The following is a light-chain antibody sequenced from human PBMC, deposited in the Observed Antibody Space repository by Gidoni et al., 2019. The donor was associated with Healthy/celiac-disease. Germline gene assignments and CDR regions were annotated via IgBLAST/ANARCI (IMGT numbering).Light chain of an antibody. J-gene: IGKJ3*01. V-gene: IGKV1-39*01. CDR3: QQSYSTPVT. Sequence: IQMTQSPSSLSASVGDRVTITCRASQSIRSYLNWYQQKPGKAPKLLIYAASSLKSGVPSRFSGSGSGTDFTLTISSLQPEDFATYYCQQSYSTPVTFXPXTKVDIK. CDR2: AAS. CDR1: QSIRSY.